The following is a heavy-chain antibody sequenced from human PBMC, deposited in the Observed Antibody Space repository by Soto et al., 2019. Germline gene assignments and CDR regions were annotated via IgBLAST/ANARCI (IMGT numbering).Heavy chain of an antibody. CDR1: GGSVSGYY. Sequence: SLTCAVYGGSVSGYYWSWIRQPPGKGLEWIGEINHSGSTTYNPSLKSRVAISVDTSKNQFSLKLSSLTAADTAVYYCARSLRGGTYFLWGQGTLVTVSS. V-gene: IGHV4-34*01. CDR2: INHSGST. J-gene: IGHJ4*02. CDR3: ARSLRGGTYFL. D-gene: IGHD2-15*01.